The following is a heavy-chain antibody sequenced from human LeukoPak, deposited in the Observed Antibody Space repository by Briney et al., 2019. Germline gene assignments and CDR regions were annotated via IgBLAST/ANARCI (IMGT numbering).Heavy chain of an antibody. J-gene: IGHJ4*02. CDR3: AKGLGITIFGVVIIEDYFDY. CDR2: ISGSGGST. D-gene: IGHD3-3*01. CDR1: GFTFSSYA. V-gene: IGHV3-23*01. Sequence: PGGSLRLSCAASGFTFSSYAMSWVRQAPGKGLEWVSAISGSGGSTYYADSVKGRFTISRDNSKNTLYLQMNSLRAEDTAVYYCAKGLGITIFGVVIIEDYFDYWGQGTLVTVSS.